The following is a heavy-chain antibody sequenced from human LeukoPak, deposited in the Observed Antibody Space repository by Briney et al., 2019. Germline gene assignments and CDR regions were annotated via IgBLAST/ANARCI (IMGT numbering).Heavy chain of an antibody. CDR1: GGSISCVSYL. Sequence: PSETLSLTYSVSGGSISCVSYLWRWIRQPGGRGVGWLRRIYTSGHPNFNPSLKSRVTISVDTAKNQFSLMLSSETSADSGVYYCARAGRRISDAFDIWGQGTMVTVSS. V-gene: IGHV4-61*02. D-gene: IGHD2-15*01. J-gene: IGHJ3*02. CDR3: ARAGRRISDAFDI. CDR2: IYTSGHP.